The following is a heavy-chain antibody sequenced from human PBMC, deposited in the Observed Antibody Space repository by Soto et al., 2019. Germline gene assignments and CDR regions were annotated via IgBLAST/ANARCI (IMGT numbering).Heavy chain of an antibody. J-gene: IGHJ4*02. CDR3: ARRGELYYDSSGGEVS. CDR2: IYYSGST. V-gene: IGHV4-39*01. Sequence: PSETLSLTCTVSGGSISSSSYYWGWIRQPPGKGLEWIGSIYYSGSTYYNPSLRSRVTISVDTSKNQFSLELSSVTAADTAVYYCARRGELYYDSSGGEVSWGQGTLVTVSS. CDR1: GGSISSSSYY. D-gene: IGHD3-22*01.